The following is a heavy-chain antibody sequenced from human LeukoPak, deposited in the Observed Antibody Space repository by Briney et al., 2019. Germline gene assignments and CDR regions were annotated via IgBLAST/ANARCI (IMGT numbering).Heavy chain of an antibody. CDR2: ISGSGSNT. CDR1: GFTFSTYA. V-gene: IGHV3-23*01. D-gene: IGHD1-1*01. Sequence: GGSLRLSCAASGFTFSTYAMTWVRQAPGKGLEWVSAISGSGSNTYYADSVKGRFTMSRDNSKNTLYLQMNSLRAEDTAVHYCARGRYWTPIWGQGTMVTVSS. J-gene: IGHJ3*02. CDR3: ARGRYWTPI.